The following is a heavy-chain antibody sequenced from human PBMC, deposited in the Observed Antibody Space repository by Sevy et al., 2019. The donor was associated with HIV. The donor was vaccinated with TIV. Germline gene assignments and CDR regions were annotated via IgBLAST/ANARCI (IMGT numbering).Heavy chain of an antibody. V-gene: IGHV3-30*04. Sequence: GGSLRLSCAASGFTFSSYAMHWVRQAPGKELEWVAVIAYDGSNKYYADSVKGRFTISRDNSKNTLYLQMNSLRAEDTAVHYYASESAPDIVVVPAAFLSYGMDVWGQGTTVTVSS. J-gene: IGHJ6*02. CDR1: GFTFSSYA. CDR2: IAYDGSNK. D-gene: IGHD2-2*01. CDR3: ASESAPDIVVVPAAFLSYGMDV.